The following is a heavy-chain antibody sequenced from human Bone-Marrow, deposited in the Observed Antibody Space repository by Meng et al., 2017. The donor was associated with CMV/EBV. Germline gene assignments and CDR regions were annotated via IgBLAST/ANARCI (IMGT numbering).Heavy chain of an antibody. CDR1: DGSISSGGYY. J-gene: IGHJ4*02. V-gene: IGHV4-31*03. CDR2: IYYSGST. Sequence: SETLSLTCTVSDGSISSGGYYWSWIRQHPGKGLEWIGYIYYSGSTDYSPSLKSRVTISVDTSRNQFSLKLNSVTAADTAVYYCARVGAGWLQFFDYWGQGTLVTVS. CDR3: ARVGAGWLQFFDY. D-gene: IGHD5-24*01.